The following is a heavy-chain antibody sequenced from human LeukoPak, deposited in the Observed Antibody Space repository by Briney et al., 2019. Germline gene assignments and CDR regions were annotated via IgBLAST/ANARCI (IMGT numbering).Heavy chain of an antibody. Sequence: PGGSLRLSCAASGFTFSSYAMSWVRQAPGKGLEWVSAISGSGGSTYYADSVKGRFAISRDNSKNTLYLQTNSLRAEDTAVYYCAKRHATFQAVAAADPWGQGTLVTVSS. CDR2: ISGSGGST. CDR3: AKRHATFQAVAAADP. CDR1: GFTFSSYA. J-gene: IGHJ5*02. V-gene: IGHV3-23*01. D-gene: IGHD6-13*01.